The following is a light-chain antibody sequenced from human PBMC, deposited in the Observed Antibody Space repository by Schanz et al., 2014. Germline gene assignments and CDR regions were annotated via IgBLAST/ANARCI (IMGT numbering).Light chain of an antibody. CDR1: SSDVGTFNY. CDR2: GVS. CDR3: SSYAGSTTYWL. Sequence: QSALTQPASVSGSPGQSITLSCTGTSSDVGTFNYVSWYQQSPGKAPKLMIYGVSNRPSGVSNRFSGSKSGNMASLTISGLQAEDEADYYCSSYAGSTTYWLFGGGTKLTVL. J-gene: IGLJ3*02. V-gene: IGLV2-14*01.